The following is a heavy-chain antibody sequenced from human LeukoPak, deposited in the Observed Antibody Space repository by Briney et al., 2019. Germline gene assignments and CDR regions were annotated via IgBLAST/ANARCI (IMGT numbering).Heavy chain of an antibody. Sequence: GGSLRLSCAASGFYFSTYGMHWVRQAPGKGLEWVAIIWYDGTTKYYADSVKGRFTISRDNSKNTLYLQMNSLTAGDTAVYYCATLGGYSYGYVDYWGQGTLVTVSS. J-gene: IGHJ4*02. CDR2: IWYDGTTK. D-gene: IGHD5-18*01. CDR3: ATLGGYSYGYVDY. V-gene: IGHV3-33*01. CDR1: GFYFSTYG.